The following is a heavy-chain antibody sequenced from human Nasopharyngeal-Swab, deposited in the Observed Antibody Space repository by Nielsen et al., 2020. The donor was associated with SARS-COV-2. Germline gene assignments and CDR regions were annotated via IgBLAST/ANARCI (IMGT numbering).Heavy chain of an antibody. J-gene: IGHJ4*02. V-gene: IGHV4-61*02. Sequence: LRLSCTVSGGSISSGSYYWSWIRQPAGKGLEWIGRIYTSGSTNHNPSLKSRVTISVDTSKNQFSLKLSSVTAADTAVYYCARSGGGYFDYWGQGTLVTVSS. CDR3: ARSGGGYFDY. CDR1: GGSISSGSYY. CDR2: IYTSGST. D-gene: IGHD3-16*01.